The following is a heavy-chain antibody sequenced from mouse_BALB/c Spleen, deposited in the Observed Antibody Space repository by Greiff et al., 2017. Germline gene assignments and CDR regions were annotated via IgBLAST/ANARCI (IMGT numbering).Heavy chain of an antibody. CDR2: IHPSDSDT. Sequence: QVQLQQPGAELVRPGASVKLSCKASGYSFTSYWMNWVKQRPGQGLEWIGMIHPSDSDTRLNQKFKDKATLTVDKASSTAYMQLSSPTSEDSAVYYCARRGSITTVVAGFDYWGQGTTLTVSS. CDR3: ARRGSITTVVAGFDY. D-gene: IGHD1-1*01. V-gene: IGHV1-74*01. CDR1: GYSFTSYW. J-gene: IGHJ2*01.